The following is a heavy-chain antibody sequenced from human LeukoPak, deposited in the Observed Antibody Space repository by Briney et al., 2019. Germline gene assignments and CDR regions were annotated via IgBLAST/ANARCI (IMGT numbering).Heavy chain of an antibody. CDR3: ARDKVPGDY. J-gene: IGHJ4*02. CDR1: GDSVSPYY. CDR2: IYYTGSA. V-gene: IGHV4-59*02. Sequence: SETLSLTCTVSGDSVSPYYWNWIRQPPGKGLEWIGYIYYTGSADYNPALKSRVTISVDTSKNQFSLKLSSVTAADTAVYFCARDKVPGDYWGRGTLVTVSS. D-gene: IGHD1-1*01.